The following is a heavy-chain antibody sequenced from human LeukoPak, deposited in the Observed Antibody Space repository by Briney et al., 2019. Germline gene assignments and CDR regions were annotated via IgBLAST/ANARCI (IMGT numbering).Heavy chain of an antibody. D-gene: IGHD3-16*01. CDR3: ARADYYDYVWGPVAP. J-gene: IGHJ5*02. CDR1: GGSLSSYY. V-gene: IGHV4-59*01. CDR2: IYYSGST. Sequence: SETLSLTCTVSGGSLSSYYWSWIRQPPGKGLEWIGYIYYSGSTKYNPSLKSRVIISVDTSKNQFSLKLSSVTAADTAVYYCARADYYDYVWGPVAPWGQGTLVTVSS.